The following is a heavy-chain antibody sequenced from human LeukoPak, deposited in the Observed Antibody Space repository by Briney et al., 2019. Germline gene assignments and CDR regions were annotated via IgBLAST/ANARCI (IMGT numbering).Heavy chain of an antibody. D-gene: IGHD3-9*01. J-gene: IGHJ5*02. CDR2: IYYSGST. CDR3: ARAYLDWLLYPNWFDP. Sequence: SETLSLTCTVSGGSISSGDYYWSWIRQPPGKGLEWIGYIYYSGSTYYNPSLKSRVTISVDTSKNQFSLKLSSVTAADTAVYYCARAYLDWLLYPNWFDPWGQGTLVTVSS. V-gene: IGHV4-30-4*01. CDR1: GGSISSGDYY.